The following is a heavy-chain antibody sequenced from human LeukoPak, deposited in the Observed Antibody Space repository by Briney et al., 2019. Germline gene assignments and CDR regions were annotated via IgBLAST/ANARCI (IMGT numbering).Heavy chain of an antibody. CDR2: IRYDGSNK. D-gene: IGHD1-7*01. J-gene: IGHJ5*02. CDR1: GFTFSSYA. Sequence: GGSLRLSCAASGFTFSSYAMHWVRQAPGKGLEWVAFIRYDGSNKYYADSVKGRFTISRDNAKNSLYLQMNSLRAEDTAVYYCARDDNWNYGFDPWGQGTLVTVSS. CDR3: ARDDNWNYGFDP. V-gene: IGHV3-30*02.